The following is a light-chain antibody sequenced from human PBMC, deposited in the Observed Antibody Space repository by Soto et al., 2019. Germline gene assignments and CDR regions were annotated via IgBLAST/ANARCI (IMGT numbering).Light chain of an antibody. CDR1: QSVSSNY. V-gene: IGKV3-20*01. J-gene: IGKJ1*01. Sequence: EIVLTQSPGTLSLSPGERATLSCRASQSVSSNYLGWYQQKAGPAPRVLNDGASSRATGLPDWFSGSGAGTVIIIIISRLEPEDFAVYYQQQYGTSRTFGQGTKVDIK. CDR2: GAS. CDR3: QQYGTSRT.